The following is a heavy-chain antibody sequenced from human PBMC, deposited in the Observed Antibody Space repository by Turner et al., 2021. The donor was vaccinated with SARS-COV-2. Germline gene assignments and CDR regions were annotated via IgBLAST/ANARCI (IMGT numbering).Heavy chain of an antibody. CDR1: GITVSSNY. V-gene: IGHV3-66*01. J-gene: IGHJ6*02. Sequence: EVQLVASGGGLVQPGGSLRLSCAASGITVSSNYMSWVRQAPGKGLEWVSVIYSGGSTFYADSVKGRFNISRDNSKNTLYLQINSLRSEDTAVYYCARDLVSYGMDVWGQGTTVTVSS. CDR3: ARDLVSYGMDV. CDR2: IYSGGST. D-gene: IGHD3-16*01.